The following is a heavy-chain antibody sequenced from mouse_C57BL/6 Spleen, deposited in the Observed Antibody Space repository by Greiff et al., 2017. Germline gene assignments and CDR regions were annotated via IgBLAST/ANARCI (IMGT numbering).Heavy chain of an antibody. CDR1: GYSFTGYF. D-gene: IGHD1-1*01. V-gene: IGHV1-20*01. CDR2: INPYNGDT. J-gene: IGHJ4*01. CDR3: ARDYGSSGYAMDY. Sequence: EVQLQQSGPELVKPGDSVKISCKASGYSFTGYFMNWVMQSHGKSLEWIGRINPYNGDTFYNQKFKGKATLTVDKSSSTAHMELRSLTSEDSAVYYCARDYGSSGYAMDYWGQGTSVTVAS.